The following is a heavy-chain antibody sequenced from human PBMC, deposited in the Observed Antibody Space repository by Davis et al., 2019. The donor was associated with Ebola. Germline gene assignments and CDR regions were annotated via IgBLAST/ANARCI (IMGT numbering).Heavy chain of an antibody. CDR3: ARNSLLWFGELSYYMDV. J-gene: IGHJ6*03. CDR1: GFTFSGYW. V-gene: IGHV3-7*01. D-gene: IGHD3-10*01. CDR2: IKQDGSGK. Sequence: GESLKISCAASGFTFSGYWMSWVRQAPGKGLEWVANIKQDGSGKYYVDSVKGRFTISRDNAKNSLYLQMNSLRAEDTAVYYCARNSLLWFGELSYYMDVWGKGTTVTVSS.